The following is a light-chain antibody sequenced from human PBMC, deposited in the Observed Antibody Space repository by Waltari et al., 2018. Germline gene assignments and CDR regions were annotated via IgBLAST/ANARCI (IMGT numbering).Light chain of an antibody. Sequence: QSALTQPASVSGSPGQSITISCTGTSSDVGGYNYVSWYQQHPGKAPKFMIYAVRNRPCGVSKRVSGAKSGNTASLTISGLQAEDEADYYCSSYTSSYTYVFGTGTKVTVL. CDR1: SSDVGGYNY. J-gene: IGLJ1*01. V-gene: IGLV2-14*03. CDR2: AVR. CDR3: SSYTSSYTYV.